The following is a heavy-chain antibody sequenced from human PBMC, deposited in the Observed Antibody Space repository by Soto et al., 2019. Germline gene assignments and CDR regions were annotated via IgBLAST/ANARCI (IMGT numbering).Heavy chain of an antibody. CDR1: GGSFSGYY. CDR3: ARVGSSWYYGMDV. CDR2: INHSGST. V-gene: IGHV4-34*01. J-gene: IGHJ6*02. Sequence: SETLSLTCAAYGGSFSGYYWSWIRQPPGKGLEWIGEINHSGSTNYNPSLKSRVTISVDTSKNQFSLKLSSVTAADTAVYYCARVGSSWYYGMDVWGQGTTVTVSS. D-gene: IGHD6-13*01.